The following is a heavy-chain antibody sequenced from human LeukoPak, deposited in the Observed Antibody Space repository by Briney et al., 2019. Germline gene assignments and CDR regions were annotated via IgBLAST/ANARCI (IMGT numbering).Heavy chain of an antibody. V-gene: IGHV3-33*01. CDR3: ARGPGFYDFWSGWRASTPQGAFDI. CDR2: IWYDGSNK. Sequence: PGGSLRLSCAASGFTFSSYGMHWVRQAPGKGLEWVAVIWYDGSNKYYADSVKGRFTISRDNAKNSLYLQMNSLRAEDTAVYYCARGPGFYDFWSGWRASTPQGAFDIWGQGTMVTVSS. CDR1: GFTFSSYG. D-gene: IGHD3-3*01. J-gene: IGHJ3*02.